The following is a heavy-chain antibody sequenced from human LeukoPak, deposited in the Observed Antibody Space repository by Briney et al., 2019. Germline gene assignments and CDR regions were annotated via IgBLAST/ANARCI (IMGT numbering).Heavy chain of an antibody. D-gene: IGHD5-18*01. J-gene: IGHJ4*02. CDR1: GGSISNYY. Sequence: SETLSLTCTVSGGSISNYYWSWIRQPPGKGLEWIGYIYYSGSTNYNPSLKSRVTISVDTSKNQFSLKLSSVTAADTAVYYCARLFGGCSYDFDYWGQGTLVTVSS. V-gene: IGHV4-59*08. CDR3: ARLFGGCSYDFDY. CDR2: IYYSGST.